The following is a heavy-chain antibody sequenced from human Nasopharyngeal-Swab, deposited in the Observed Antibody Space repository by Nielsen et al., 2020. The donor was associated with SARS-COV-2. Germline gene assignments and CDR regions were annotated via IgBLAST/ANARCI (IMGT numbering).Heavy chain of an antibody. CDR2: ISSSGSTI. CDR1: GFTFSDYY. D-gene: IGHD3-10*01. V-gene: IGHV3-11*04. J-gene: IGHJ4*02. CDR3: ARDADYYGSGSYLGY. Sequence: GESLKISCAASGFTFSDYYMSWIRQAPGKGLEWVSYISSSGSTIYYADSVKGRFTISRDNAKNSLYLQMNSLRAEDTAVYYCARDADYYGSGSYLGYWGQGTLVTAPQ.